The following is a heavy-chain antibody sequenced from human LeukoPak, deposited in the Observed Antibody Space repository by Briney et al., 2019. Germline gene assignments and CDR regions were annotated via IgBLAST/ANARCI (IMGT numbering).Heavy chain of an antibody. Sequence: GGSLRLSCAASGFTFSSYWMSWVRQAPGKGLEWVANIRQDGSEKYYVDSVKGRFTISRDNAKNSLYLQMDSLRAEDTAVYYCARTRWLQLYYFDYWGQGTLVTVSS. V-gene: IGHV3-7*01. D-gene: IGHD5-24*01. CDR2: IRQDGSEK. J-gene: IGHJ4*02. CDR1: GFTFSSYW. CDR3: ARTRWLQLYYFDY.